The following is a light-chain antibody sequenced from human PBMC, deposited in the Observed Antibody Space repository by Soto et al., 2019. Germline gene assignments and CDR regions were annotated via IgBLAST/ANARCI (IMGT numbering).Light chain of an antibody. CDR2: DAS. CDR3: QQRSNWPPT. CDR1: QSVSSY. Sequence: EMVLTQSPATLSLSPGERATLSCRASQSVSSYLAGYQQKPGQAPRLLIYDASNRATGIPARFSGSGSGTDFALTISSLEPEDFAVYYCQQRSNWPPTFGGGTKVEIK. V-gene: IGKV3-11*01. J-gene: IGKJ4*01.